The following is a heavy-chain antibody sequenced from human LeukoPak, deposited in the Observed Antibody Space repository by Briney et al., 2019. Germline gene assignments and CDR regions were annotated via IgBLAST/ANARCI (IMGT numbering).Heavy chain of an antibody. J-gene: IGHJ3*02. D-gene: IGHD3-3*01. CDR2: FYYSGST. V-gene: IGHV4-59*12. CDR3: ARLHITIFGVVIAPMDAFDI. Sequence: SETLSLTCTVSGGSISSYYWSWIRQPPGKGLEWIGYFYYSGSTNYNPSLKSRVTISVDTSKNQFSLKLSSVTAADTAVYYCARLHITIFGVVIAPMDAFDIWGQGTMVTVSS. CDR1: GGSISSYY.